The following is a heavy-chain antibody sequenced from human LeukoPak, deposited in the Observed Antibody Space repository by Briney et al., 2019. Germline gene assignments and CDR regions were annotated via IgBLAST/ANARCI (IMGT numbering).Heavy chain of an antibody. CDR2: IYYSGST. Sequence: SETLSLTCTVSGGSISSSSYYWAWIRQPPGKGLGWIGSIYYSGSTYYNPSLKSRVTMSVDTSKNQFSLKLSSVTAADTAVYYCARGPSPRGIAARPTYYFDYWGQGTLVTVSS. V-gene: IGHV4-39*07. CDR3: ARGPSPRGIAARPTYYFDY. CDR1: GGSISSSSYY. D-gene: IGHD6-6*01. J-gene: IGHJ4*02.